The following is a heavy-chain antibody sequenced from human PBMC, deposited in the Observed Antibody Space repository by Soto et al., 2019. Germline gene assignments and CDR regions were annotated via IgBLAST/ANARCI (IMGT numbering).Heavy chain of an antibody. Sequence: PGGSLRLSCSASGFTFSSYAMHWVRQAPRKGLEYISSIINNGGSTYYADSVKGRFSISRDNSKNMVYLQMSSLSAEDTAVYYCAREIERLFGYWGQGTLVTVSS. CDR3: AREIERLFGY. CDR2: IINNGGST. J-gene: IGHJ4*02. V-gene: IGHV3-64D*06. CDR1: GFTFSSYA. D-gene: IGHD3-3*01.